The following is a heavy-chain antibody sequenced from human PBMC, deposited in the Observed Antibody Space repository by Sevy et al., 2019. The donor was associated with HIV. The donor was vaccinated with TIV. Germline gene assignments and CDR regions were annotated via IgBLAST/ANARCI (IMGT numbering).Heavy chain of an antibody. CDR2: IYYNGHI. Sequence: SETLSITCTVSGGSITSLYWNWIRQPPGKGLEWFANIYYNGHINYNPSLRSRVTLSLNTSKNQFSLRLSSVTAADTAMYYCAGENAWGRGYSWGQGTLVTVSS. J-gene: IGHJ4*02. CDR1: GGSITSLY. V-gene: IGHV4-59*08. CDR3: AGENAWGRGYS. D-gene: IGHD1-26*01.